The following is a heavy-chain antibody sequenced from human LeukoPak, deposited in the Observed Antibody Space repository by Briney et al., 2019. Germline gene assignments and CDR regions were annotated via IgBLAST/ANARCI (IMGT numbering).Heavy chain of an antibody. D-gene: IGHD6-13*01. J-gene: IGHJ4*02. V-gene: IGHV3-13*04. CDR2: IGTAGDT. Sequence: GGSLRLSCAASGFTFSSYDMHWVRQATGKGLEWVSAIGTAGDTYYPGSVKGRFTISRENAKNSLYLQMNSLRAGDTAVYYCARDHGDSSSWTNIDYWGQGTLVTVSS. CDR1: GFTFSSYD. CDR3: ARDHGDSSSWTNIDY.